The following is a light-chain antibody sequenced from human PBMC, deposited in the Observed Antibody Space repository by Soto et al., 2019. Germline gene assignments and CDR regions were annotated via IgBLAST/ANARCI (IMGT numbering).Light chain of an antibody. CDR2: GVS. J-gene: IGKJ2*01. Sequence: EIVMTQSPATLSVSPGDRATLSCRASQSISDNLAWYQQKPGQAPRLLIYGVSARATGIPARFSGSGSGTDVTLTISSLQSEDFAVYYCQFGVTFGQGTKLEIK. CDR3: QFGVT. CDR1: QSISDN. V-gene: IGKV3-15*01.